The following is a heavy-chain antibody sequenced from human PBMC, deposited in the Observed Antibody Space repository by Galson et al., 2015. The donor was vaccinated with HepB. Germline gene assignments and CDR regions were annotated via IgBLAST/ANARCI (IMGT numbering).Heavy chain of an antibody. J-gene: IGHJ6*03. CDR2: MNPNSGNT. V-gene: IGHV1-8*01. CDR1: GYTFTSYD. Sequence: SVKVSCKASGYTFTSYDINWVRQATGQGLEWMGWMNPNSGNTGYAQKFQGRVTMTRNTSISTAYMELSSLRSEDTAVYYCARGGSSTGYYYYMDVWGKGTTVTVSS. CDR3: ARGGSSTGYYYYMDV. D-gene: IGHD2-15*01.